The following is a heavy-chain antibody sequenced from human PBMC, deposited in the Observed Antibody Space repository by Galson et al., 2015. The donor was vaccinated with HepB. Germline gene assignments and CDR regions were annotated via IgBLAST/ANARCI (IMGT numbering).Heavy chain of an antibody. CDR2: IYYSGST. J-gene: IGHJ4*02. V-gene: IGHV4-31*03. Sequence: TLSLTCTVSGGSISSGGYYWSWIRQHPGKGLEWIGYIYYSGSTYYNPSLKSRVTISVDTSKNQFSLKLSSVSAADTAVYYCARYSGSYNDYWGQGTLVTVSS. D-gene: IGHD1-26*01. CDR1: GGSISSGGYY. CDR3: ARYSGSYNDY.